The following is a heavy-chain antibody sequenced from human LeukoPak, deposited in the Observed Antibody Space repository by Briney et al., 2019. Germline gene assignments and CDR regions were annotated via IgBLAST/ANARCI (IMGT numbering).Heavy chain of an antibody. CDR1: GYTFTSYA. CDR3: ARVGYDFWSGYENFDY. D-gene: IGHD3-3*01. CDR2: INAGNGNT. J-gene: IGHJ4*02. V-gene: IGHV1-3*01. Sequence: ASVKVSCKASGYTFTSYAMHWVRQAPGQRLEWMGWINAGNGNTKYSQKFQGRVTITRDTSASTAYMELSSLRSKDTAVYYCARVGYDFWSGYENFDYWGQGTLVTVSS.